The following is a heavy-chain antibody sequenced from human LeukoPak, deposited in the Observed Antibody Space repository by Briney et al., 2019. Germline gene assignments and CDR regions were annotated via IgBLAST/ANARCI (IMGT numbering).Heavy chain of an antibody. CDR1: GGSISSGSYY. Sequence: SETLSLTCTVSGGSISSGSYYWSWIRQPAGKGLEWIGRIHTSGSTNYNPSLKSRVTISVDTSKNQFSLKLSSVTAADTAVYYCARDRGTWNDDGFDYWGQGTLVTVSS. V-gene: IGHV4-61*02. J-gene: IGHJ4*02. CDR3: ARDRGTWNDDGFDY. D-gene: IGHD1-1*01. CDR2: IHTSGST.